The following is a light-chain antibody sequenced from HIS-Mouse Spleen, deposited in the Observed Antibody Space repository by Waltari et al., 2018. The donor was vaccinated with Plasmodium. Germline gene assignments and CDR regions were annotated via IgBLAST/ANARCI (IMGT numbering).Light chain of an antibody. CDR3: CSYAGSYTYV. J-gene: IGLJ1*01. CDR2: DVS. CDR1: CSDVRGSNY. Sequence: QSALTPPRPVSESPGQSVPTPRTRTCSDVRGSNYVSWYQQPPAKPPKRMSYDVSKRPSGVPDRFSGSKSGNTASLTISGLQAEDEADYYCCSYAGSYTYVFGTGTKVTVL. V-gene: IGLV2-11*01.